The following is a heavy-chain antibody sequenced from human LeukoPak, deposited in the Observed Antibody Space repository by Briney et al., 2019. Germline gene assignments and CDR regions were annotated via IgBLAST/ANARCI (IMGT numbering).Heavy chain of an antibody. V-gene: IGHV4-39*02. CDR1: GGSISSSRYY. CDR2: MFYSGST. Sequence: PSETLSLTCTVSGGSISSSRYYWGWIRQPPGKGLEWIGSMFYSGSTYYNPSLKSRVTISVDTSKNQFSLKLSSVTAADTAVYYCAREGVYYDILAAYYRPYYFDFWGQGTLVTVYS. D-gene: IGHD3-9*01. CDR3: AREGVYYDILAAYYRPYYFDF. J-gene: IGHJ4*02.